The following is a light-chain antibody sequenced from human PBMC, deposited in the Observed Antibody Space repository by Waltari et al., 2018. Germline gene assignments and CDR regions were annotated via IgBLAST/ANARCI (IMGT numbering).Light chain of an antibody. J-gene: IGLJ2*01. V-gene: IGLV1-51*01. CDR1: GSNIGNTF. CDR3: GTWDTDMSVV. Sequence: QSVLTQPPSVSAAPGRKGTISCPGTGSNIGNTFVSWYQQLPGTAPKLLIYDNNKRPSGIPDRFSGSKSGTSATLGITGLQTGDEADYYCGTWDTDMSVVFGGGTKLTVL. CDR2: DNN.